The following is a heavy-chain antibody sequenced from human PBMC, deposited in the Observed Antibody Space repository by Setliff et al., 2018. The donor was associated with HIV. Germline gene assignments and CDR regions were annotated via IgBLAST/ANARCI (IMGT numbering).Heavy chain of an antibody. V-gene: IGHV4-31*03. CDR1: GGSISSGNYY. J-gene: IGHJ6*03. Sequence: NLSETLSLTCTVSGGSISSGNYYWSWIRQHPGKGLEWIGYIYYSGSTYYNPSLKSRVTLSVDTSKNQFSLKLSSVTAADTAVYYCAREGPGDCSSTSCYSSHYYMDVWGKGTTVTVSS. CDR3: AREGPGDCSSTSCYSSHYYMDV. CDR2: IYYSGST. D-gene: IGHD2-2*02.